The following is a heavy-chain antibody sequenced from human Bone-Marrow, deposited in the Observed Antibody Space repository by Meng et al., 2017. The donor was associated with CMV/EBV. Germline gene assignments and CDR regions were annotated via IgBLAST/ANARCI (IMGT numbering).Heavy chain of an antibody. D-gene: IGHD1-1*01. CDR1: GFKFIDYY. CDR2: ISRTGDTL. Sequence: GESLKISCAASGFKFIDYYISWIRQAPGKGLEWISYISRTGDTLYYADSVKGRFTISRDNAKNSLYLHMDSLRAEDTAIYYCGRERDGRAYWGQGTLVTVSS. J-gene: IGHJ4*02. CDR3: GRERDGRAY. V-gene: IGHV3-11*01.